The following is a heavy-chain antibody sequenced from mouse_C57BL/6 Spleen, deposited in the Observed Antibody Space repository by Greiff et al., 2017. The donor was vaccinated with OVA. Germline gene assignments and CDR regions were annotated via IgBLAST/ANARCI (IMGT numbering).Heavy chain of an antibody. CDR2: IYPGSGST. D-gene: IGHD2-4*01. V-gene: IGHV1-55*01. Sequence: QVQLQQPGAELVKPGASVKMSCKASGYTFTSYWLTWVKQRPGQGLEWIGDIYPGSGSTNYNEKFKSKATLTVDTSSSTAYMQLSSLTSEDSAVYCCARSGDYHYAMDYWGQGTSVTVSS. CDR1: GYTFTSYW. J-gene: IGHJ4*01. CDR3: ARSGDYHYAMDY.